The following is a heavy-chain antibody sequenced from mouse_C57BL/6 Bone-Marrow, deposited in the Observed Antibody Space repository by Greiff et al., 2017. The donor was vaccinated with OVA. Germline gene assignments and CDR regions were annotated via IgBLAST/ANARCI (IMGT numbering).Heavy chain of an antibody. CDR1: GYAFSSYW. J-gene: IGHJ3*01. CDR2: IYPGDGDT. CDR3: ARRGYYGSSYGFAY. D-gene: IGHD1-1*01. Sequence: VQLQQSGAELVKPGASVKISCKASGYAFSSYWMNWVKQRPGKGLEWIGKIYPGDGDTNSNGKFKGKATLTADKSSRTAYMQLISLTSADSAVDFCARRGYYGSSYGFAYWGQGTLVTVSA. V-gene: IGHV1-80*01.